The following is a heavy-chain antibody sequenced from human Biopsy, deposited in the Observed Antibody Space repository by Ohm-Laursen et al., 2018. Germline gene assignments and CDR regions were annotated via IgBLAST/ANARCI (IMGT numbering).Heavy chain of an antibody. V-gene: IGHV4-34*01. Sequence: GTLSLTCAVSGGSFSGTYWSWIRQTPGKGLEWIGEINHSGSTKYNPSFESRVTISVDTSKNQFSLNLFSVTAADTAVYYCARGDVTGDNFGYRLFDYWGRGTLVTVSS. CDR1: GGSFSGTY. D-gene: IGHD5-18*01. J-gene: IGHJ4*02. CDR3: ARGDVTGDNFGYRLFDY. CDR2: INHSGST.